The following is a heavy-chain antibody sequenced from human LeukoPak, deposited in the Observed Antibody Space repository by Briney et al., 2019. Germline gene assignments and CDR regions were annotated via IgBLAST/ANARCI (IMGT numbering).Heavy chain of an antibody. J-gene: IGHJ4*02. CDR1: GFTFSSYG. CDR2: IRYDGSNK. D-gene: IGHD3-10*01. CDR3: AKDLHCYGSGSNYDY. V-gene: IGHV3-30*02. Sequence: PGGSLRLSCAASGFTFSSYGMHWVRQAPGKGLEWVAFIRYDGSNKYYADSVKGRFTISRDNSKNTLYLQMNSLRAEDTAVYYCAKDLHCYGSGSNYDYWGQGTLVTVSS.